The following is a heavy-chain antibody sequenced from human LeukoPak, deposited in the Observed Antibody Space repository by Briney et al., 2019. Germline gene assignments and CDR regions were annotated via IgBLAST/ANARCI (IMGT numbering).Heavy chain of an antibody. D-gene: IGHD3-10*01. CDR1: GFTLSGNY. Sequence: GGSLRLSCAASGFTLSGNYMSWVRQAPGKGLEGLSGIYRGGSTYYTDSLKGGCTISRDTSKNTVCLQTDSVRAADTAVYYCARDPGYGLGVDYGDYWGQGTLVTVSS. J-gene: IGHJ4*02. CDR3: ARDPGYGLGVDYGDY. CDR2: IYRGGST. V-gene: IGHV3-66*01.